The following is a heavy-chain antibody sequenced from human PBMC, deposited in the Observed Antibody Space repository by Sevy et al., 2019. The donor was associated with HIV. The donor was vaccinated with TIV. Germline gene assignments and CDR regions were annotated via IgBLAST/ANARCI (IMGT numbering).Heavy chain of an antibody. CDR2: ISGSGRST. J-gene: IGHJ6*02. CDR1: GFNFTTYA. V-gene: IGHV3-23*01. CDR3: AREDIVLGEGNYYGMDV. D-gene: IGHD2-15*01. Sequence: GGSLRLSCAASGFNFTTYAMSWVRQAPGKGLEWVSCISGSGRSTYYADSLKGRFTISRDNSQNTVYLQMNSLRAEDTAVYYCAREDIVLGEGNYYGMDVWGQGTTVTVSS.